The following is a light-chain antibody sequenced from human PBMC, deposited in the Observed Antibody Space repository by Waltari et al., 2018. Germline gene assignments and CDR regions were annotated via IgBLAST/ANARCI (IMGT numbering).Light chain of an antibody. CDR1: QSVGSY. V-gene: IGKV3-11*01. Sequence: IVLTQSPDILSFSPRDRAPLSCRASQSVGSYLAWYQQRPGQSPRLLIYDASYKATGIPARFSGSGSETDFTLTISSLQPEDFAVYYCQQRRNWPLTFGGGTRVQI. CDR2: DAS. CDR3: QQRRNWPLT. J-gene: IGKJ4*01.